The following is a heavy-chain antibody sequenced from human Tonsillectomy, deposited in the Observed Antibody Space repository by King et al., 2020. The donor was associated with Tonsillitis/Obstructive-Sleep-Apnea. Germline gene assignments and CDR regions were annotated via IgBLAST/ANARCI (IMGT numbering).Heavy chain of an antibody. V-gene: IGHV5-51*01. CDR1: GYSFTSYW. D-gene: IGHD3-3*01. Sequence: QLVQSGAEVKKPGESLKISCKGSGYSFTSYWIGCVRQMPGKGLEWMGFIYPDDSDTRYSPSFQGQVTISADKSISTAYLQWSSLKASDTAMYYCARGRGENVWSGYYRIWYMDVWGKGTTVTVSS. J-gene: IGHJ6*03. CDR2: IYPDDSDT. CDR3: ARGRGENVWSGYYRIWYMDV.